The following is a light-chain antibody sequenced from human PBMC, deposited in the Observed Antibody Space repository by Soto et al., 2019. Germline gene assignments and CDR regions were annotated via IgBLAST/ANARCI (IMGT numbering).Light chain of an antibody. CDR3: QQSYNTTRT. J-gene: IGKJ1*01. CDR1: QTIGNY. CDR2: AAS. V-gene: IGKV1-39*01. Sequence: DIQMTQAPSSLPASVGDIVTITCRASQTIGNYLNWYQQRPGKAPNXLISAASTLQSGVPSRFSGSVSGTDGTLTITSLKNEDGSTYYCQQSYNTTRTFGQGTKVDIK.